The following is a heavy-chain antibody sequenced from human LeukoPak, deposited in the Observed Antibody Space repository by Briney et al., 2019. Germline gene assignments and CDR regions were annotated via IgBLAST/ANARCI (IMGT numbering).Heavy chain of an antibody. Sequence: ASVKVSCKASGYTFTSYAMNWVRQAPGQGLEWMGWINTNTGNPTYAQGFTGRFVFSLDTSVSTAYLQISSLKAEDTAVYYCARDLGERWLQLEAFDIWGQGTMVTVSS. V-gene: IGHV7-4-1*02. J-gene: IGHJ3*02. CDR3: ARDLGERWLQLEAFDI. CDR1: GYTFTSYA. CDR2: INTNTGNP. D-gene: IGHD5-24*01.